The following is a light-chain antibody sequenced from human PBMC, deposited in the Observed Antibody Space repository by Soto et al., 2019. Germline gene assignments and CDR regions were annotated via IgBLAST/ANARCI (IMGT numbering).Light chain of an antibody. CDR1: SSDVGNYNH. Sequence: QSALTQPRSVSGSPGQSVTISCTGTSSDVGNYNHVSWYRQHPGKAPKVMIYDVSKRPSGVPDRFSGSKSGNTASLIISGLQAEDEADYYCCSYAGSYIYVFGSGTQLTVL. V-gene: IGLV2-11*01. CDR3: CSYAGSYIYV. J-gene: IGLJ1*01. CDR2: DVS.